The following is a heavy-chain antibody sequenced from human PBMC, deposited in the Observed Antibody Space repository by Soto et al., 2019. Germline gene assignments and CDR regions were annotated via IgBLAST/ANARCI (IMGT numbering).Heavy chain of an antibody. V-gene: IGHV1-18*01. J-gene: IGHJ6*03. CDR2: ISAYNGNT. CDR1: GYTFTSYG. CDR3: ARAGGRATVKGPVVYMDV. D-gene: IGHD4-4*01. Sequence: VQSGAEVKKPGASVKVSCKASGYTFTSYGISWVRQAPGQGLEWMGWISAYNGNTNYAQKLQGRVTMTTDTSTSTAYMELRSLRSDVTAVYYCARAGGRATVKGPVVYMDVWGKGTTVTVSS.